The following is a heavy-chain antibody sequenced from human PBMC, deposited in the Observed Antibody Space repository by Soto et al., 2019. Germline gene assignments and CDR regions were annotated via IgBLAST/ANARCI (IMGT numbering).Heavy chain of an antibody. J-gene: IGHJ6*02. CDR1: GFTFSSYP. V-gene: IGHV3-30-3*01. CDR2: ISYDGINK. Sequence: QVQLVESGGGVVQPGRSLRLSCAASGFTFSSYPLHWVRQAPGKGLEWVAVISYDGINKYYADSVKGRFTVSRDNSKNTLYLQVNSLRAEDTALYYCARDVVTPPAYYYYGMDVWGQGTTVTVSS. CDR3: ARDVVTPPAYYYYGMDV. D-gene: IGHD2-15*01.